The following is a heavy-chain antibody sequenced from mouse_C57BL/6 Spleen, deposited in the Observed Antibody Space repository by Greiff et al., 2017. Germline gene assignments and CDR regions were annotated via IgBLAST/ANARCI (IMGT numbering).Heavy chain of an antibody. V-gene: IGHV1-69*01. CDR1: GYTFTSYW. Sequence: QVQLQQPGAELVMPGASVKLSCKASGYTFTSYWMHWVKQRPGQGLEWIGEIDPSDSYTNYNQKFKGKSTLTVDKSSSTAYMQLSSLTSEYSAVYYCAGSGCGYWYFDVWGTGTTVTVSS. CDR2: IDPSDSYT. D-gene: IGHD3-1*01. CDR3: AGSGCGYWYFDV. J-gene: IGHJ1*03.